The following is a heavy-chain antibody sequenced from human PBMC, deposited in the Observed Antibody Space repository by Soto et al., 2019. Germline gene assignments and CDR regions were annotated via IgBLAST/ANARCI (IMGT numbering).Heavy chain of an antibody. Sequence: SETLSLTCTVSGGSISSYYWSWIRQPPGKGLEWIGYIYYSGSTNYNPSLKSRVTISVDTSKNQFSLKLSSVTAADTAVYYCARGRRYYYYGMDVWGQGTTVTVS. CDR1: GGSISSYY. CDR2: IYYSGST. V-gene: IGHV4-59*01. J-gene: IGHJ6*02. CDR3: ARGRRYYYYGMDV.